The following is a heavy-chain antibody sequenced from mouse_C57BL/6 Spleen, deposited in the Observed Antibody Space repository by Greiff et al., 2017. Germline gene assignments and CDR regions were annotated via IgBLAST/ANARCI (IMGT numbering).Heavy chain of an antibody. D-gene: IGHD3-3*01. V-gene: IGHV2-2*01. CDR2: IWSGGST. CDR3: ARNGGTGGVYYAMDY. J-gene: IGHJ4*01. CDR1: GFSLTSYG. Sequence: QVQLQQSGPGLVQPSQSLSITCTVSGFSLTSYGVHWVRQSPGKGLEWLGVIWSGGSTDYNAAFISRLSISKDNPKSQVFFKMNSLQADDTAIYYCARNGGTGGVYYAMDYWGQGTSVTVSS.